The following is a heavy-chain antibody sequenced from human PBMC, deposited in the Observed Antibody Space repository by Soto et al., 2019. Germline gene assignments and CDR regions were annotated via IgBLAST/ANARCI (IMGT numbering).Heavy chain of an antibody. CDR2: TYYRSKWYN. CDR3: ARDKFYDFWSGYSSDYYYYGMDV. J-gene: IGHJ6*02. CDR1: GDSVSSNSAA. Sequence: PSQTLSLTCVISGDSVSSNSAAWNWIRQSPSRGLEWLGRTYYRSKWYNDYAVSVKSRITINPDTSKNQFSLQLNSVTPEGTAVYYCARDKFYDFWSGYSSDYYYYGMDVWGQGTTVTVSS. D-gene: IGHD3-3*01. V-gene: IGHV6-1*01.